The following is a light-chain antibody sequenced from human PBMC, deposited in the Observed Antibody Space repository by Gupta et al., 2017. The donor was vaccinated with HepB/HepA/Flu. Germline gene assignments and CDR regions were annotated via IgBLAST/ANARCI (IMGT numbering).Light chain of an antibody. CDR2: RNN. J-gene: IGLJ1*01. V-gene: IGLV10-54*04. CDR1: SNNVGSRG. CDR3: SAWDNSLRGYV. Sequence: QAGLTQPPSVSKGLRQTATLTCTSNSNNVGSRGVLWLQQHQGHPPQVISYRNNNRPSGISERFSSSRSGNTASLTITGLLPEDEADYYCSAWDNSLRGYVFGTGTKVTVL.